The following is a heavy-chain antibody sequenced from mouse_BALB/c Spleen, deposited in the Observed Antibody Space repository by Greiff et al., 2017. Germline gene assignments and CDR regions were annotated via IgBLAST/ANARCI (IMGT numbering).Heavy chain of an antibody. CDR3: ARYGDGNPYWYFDV. V-gene: IGHV3-8*02. CDR2: ISYSGST. D-gene: IGHD2-1*01. Sequence: VQLKESGPSLVKPSQTLSLTCSVTGDSITSGYWNWIRKFPGNKLEYMGYISYSGSTYYNPSLKSRISITRDTSKNQYYLQLNSVTTEDTATYYCARYGDGNPYWYFDVWGAGTTVTVSS. CDR1: GDSITSGY. J-gene: IGHJ1*01.